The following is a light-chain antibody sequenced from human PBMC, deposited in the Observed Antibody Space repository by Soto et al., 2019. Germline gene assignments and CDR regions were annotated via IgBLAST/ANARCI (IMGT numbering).Light chain of an antibody. Sequence: EIVLTQSPATLSLSPGERATLSCRASQSVSSYLAWYQQKPGQAPRLLIYDASNRATGIPARFSGSGSGTDFTFTISSLEPEDFAVYYCQHRSNWPMYTFGQGTKLEIK. CDR1: QSVSSY. V-gene: IGKV3-11*01. CDR2: DAS. CDR3: QHRSNWPMYT. J-gene: IGKJ2*01.